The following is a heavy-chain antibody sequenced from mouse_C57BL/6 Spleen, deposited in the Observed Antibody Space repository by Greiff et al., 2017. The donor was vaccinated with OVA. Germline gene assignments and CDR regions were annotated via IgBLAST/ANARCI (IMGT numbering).Heavy chain of an antibody. D-gene: IGHD2-2*01. V-gene: IGHV1-64*01. CDR1: GYTFTSYW. J-gene: IGHJ3*01. CDR2: IHPNSGST. Sequence: QVQLKQPGAELVKPGASVKLSCKASGYTFTSYWMHWVKQRPGQGLEWIGMIHPNSGSTNYNEKFKSKATLTVDKSSSTAYMQLSSLTSEDSAVYYCARMASDGYGRAWFAYWGQGTLVTVSA. CDR3: ARMASDGYGRAWFAY.